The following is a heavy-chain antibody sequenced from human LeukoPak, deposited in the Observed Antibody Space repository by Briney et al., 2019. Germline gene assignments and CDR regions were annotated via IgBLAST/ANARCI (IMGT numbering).Heavy chain of an antibody. CDR2: ISGSGGST. CDR3: AKEGSSSWYPTIDY. Sequence: GGSLRLSCAASGYTFSSYAMSWVRQAPGKGLEWVSAISGSGGSTYYADSVKGRFTISRDNSKNTLYLQMNSLRAEDTAVYYCAKEGSSSWYPTIDYWGQGTLVTVSS. V-gene: IGHV3-23*01. D-gene: IGHD6-13*01. J-gene: IGHJ4*02. CDR1: GYTFSSYA.